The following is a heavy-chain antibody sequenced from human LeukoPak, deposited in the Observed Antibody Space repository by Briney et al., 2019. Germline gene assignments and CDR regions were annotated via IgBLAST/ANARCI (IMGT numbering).Heavy chain of an antibody. CDR1: GFTFSDYY. CDR3: AKAFAYSPFADFDY. CDR2: ISSSGSTI. Sequence: GGSLRLSCAASGFTFSDYYMSWIRQAPGKGLEWVSYISSSGSTIYYADSVKGRFTISRDNAKNSLYLQMNSLRAEDTAVYYCAKAFAYSPFADFDYWGQGTLVTVSS. D-gene: IGHD2-15*01. V-gene: IGHV3-11*01. J-gene: IGHJ4*02.